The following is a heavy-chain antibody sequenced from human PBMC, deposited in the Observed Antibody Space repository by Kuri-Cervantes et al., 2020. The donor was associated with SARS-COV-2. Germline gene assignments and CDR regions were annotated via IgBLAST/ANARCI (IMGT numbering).Heavy chain of an antibody. J-gene: IGHJ6*03. CDR3: TRARTTPIAALPPGYMDV. D-gene: IGHD6-6*01. CDR1: GFTFGDYA. Sequence: GGSLRLSCTASGFTFGDYAMSWVRQAPGKGLEWVGFIRSKAYGGTTAYAASVKGRFTISRDDSKSIASLQMNSLKTEDTAVYYCTRARTTPIAALPPGYMDVWGKGTTVTVSS. V-gene: IGHV3-49*04. CDR2: IRSKAYGGTT.